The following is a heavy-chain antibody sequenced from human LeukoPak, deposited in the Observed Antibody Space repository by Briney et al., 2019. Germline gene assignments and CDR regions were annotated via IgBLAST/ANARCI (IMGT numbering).Heavy chain of an antibody. V-gene: IGHV4-34*01. D-gene: IGHD2-2*01. CDR2: INHSGST. CDR3: ARGSSQDIVVVPAALGFDY. Sequence: SETLSLTCAVSGGSISSGGYYWSWIRQPPGKGLEWIGEINHSGSTNYNPSLKSRVTISVDTSKNQFSLKLSSVTAADTAVYYCARGSSQDIVVVPAALGFDYWGQGTLVTVSS. J-gene: IGHJ4*02. CDR1: GGSISSGGYY.